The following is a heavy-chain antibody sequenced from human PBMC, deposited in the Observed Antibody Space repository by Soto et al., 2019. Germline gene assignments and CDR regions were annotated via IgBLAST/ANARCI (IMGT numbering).Heavy chain of an antibody. CDR2: IYYDGST. D-gene: IGHD6-19*01. V-gene: IGHV4-61*01. J-gene: IGHJ4*02. CDR1: GGSVSSGSYY. CDR3: ASYSSGWYDVSY. Sequence: QVQLQESGPGLVKPSETLSLTCTVSGGSVSSGSYYWSWIRQPPGKGLEWIGYIYYDGSTNYNPSLKSRFTISVDTSKNQFSLKLSSVTAADTAVYYCASYSSGWYDVSYWGQGTLVTVSS.